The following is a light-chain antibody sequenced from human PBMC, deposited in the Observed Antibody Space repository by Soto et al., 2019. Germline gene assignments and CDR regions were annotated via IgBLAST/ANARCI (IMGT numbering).Light chain of an antibody. J-gene: IGLJ2*01. V-gene: IGLV1-44*01. CDR3: AAWDDRLSDLL. CDR2: SNY. CDR1: NSNIGSNP. Sequence: QSVLTQPPSASGTPGQRVTISCSGSNSNIGSNPVHWYQQFPGTAPKVLIYSNYQRPSGVPDRFSGSKSGTSASLAISGLQCEDEADYYCAAWDDRLSDLLFGGGTKVTVL.